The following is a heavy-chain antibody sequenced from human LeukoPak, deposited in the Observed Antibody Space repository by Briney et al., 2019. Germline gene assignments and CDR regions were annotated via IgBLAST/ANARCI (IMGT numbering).Heavy chain of an antibody. J-gene: IGHJ4*02. D-gene: IGHD6-13*01. V-gene: IGHV1-69*05. Sequence: SVKISCKASGGTFSSYAISWVRQAPGQGLEWMGRIIPIFGTANYAQKFQGRGTITTDESTSTAYMELSSLRSEDTAVYYCAREEAGDFDYWGQGTLVTVSS. CDR1: GGTFSSYA. CDR2: IIPIFGTA. CDR3: AREEAGDFDY.